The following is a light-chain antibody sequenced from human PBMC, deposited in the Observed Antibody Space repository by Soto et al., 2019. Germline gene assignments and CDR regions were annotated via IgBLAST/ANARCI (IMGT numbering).Light chain of an antibody. CDR3: QQYDSYSYT. J-gene: IGKJ5*01. V-gene: IGKV1-5*03. CDR2: KAS. Sequence: IQMTQSPSTPSASVGDRVTITCRASQSINSRLAWYQQKPGKAPNLLIYKASTLQSGIPSRFSGSGSGTEFTLTISSLQPDDFATYYCQQYDSYSYTFGQGTRLEIK. CDR1: QSINSR.